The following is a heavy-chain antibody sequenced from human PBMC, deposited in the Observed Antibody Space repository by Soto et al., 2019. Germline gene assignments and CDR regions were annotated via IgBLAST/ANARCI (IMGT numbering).Heavy chain of an antibody. Sequence: QVQLQESGPGLVKPSQTLSLTCTVSGGSISSGGYSWSWIRQHPGKGLAWIGYIYYSGSTYYNPSLKSRVTISVDTSKNQCALKLSSVTAADTAVYYCARDIVVVVAATGYYYYGMDVWGQGTTVTVSS. V-gene: IGHV4-31*03. J-gene: IGHJ6*02. CDR1: GGSISSGGYS. CDR3: ARDIVVVVAATGYYYYGMDV. CDR2: IYYSGST. D-gene: IGHD2-15*01.